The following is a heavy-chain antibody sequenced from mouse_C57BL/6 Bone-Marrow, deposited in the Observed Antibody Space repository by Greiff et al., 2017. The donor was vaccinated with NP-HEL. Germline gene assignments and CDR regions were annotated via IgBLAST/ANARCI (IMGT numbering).Heavy chain of an antibody. CDR2: ISNLAYSI. V-gene: IGHV5-15*01. J-gene: IGHJ3*01. CDR1: GFTFSDYG. Sequence: EVQLVESGGGLVQPGGSLKLSCAASGFTFSDYGMAWVRQAPRKGPEWVAFISNLAYSIYYADTVTGRFPISRGNAKHTLCLEIRSLRSEYTAMYYCARHFDGYYGFAYWGQGTLVTVSA. CDR3: ARHFDGYYGFAY. D-gene: IGHD2-3*01.